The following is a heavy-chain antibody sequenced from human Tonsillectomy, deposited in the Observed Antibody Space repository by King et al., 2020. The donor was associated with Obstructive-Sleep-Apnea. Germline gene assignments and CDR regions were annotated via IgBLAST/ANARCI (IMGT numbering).Heavy chain of an antibody. J-gene: IGHJ5*02. V-gene: IGHV4-31*03. CDR3: VRYPRGELRGPT. CDR2: IHYSGST. Sequence: VQLQESGPGLVKPSQTLSLTCTVSGGSISSGGYYWSWIRQHPGKGLEWIGYIHYSGSTYYNPSLKSRVTISVDTSKNQFSLKLSSVTAADTAVYYCVRYPRGELRGPTWGQGTLVTVSS. D-gene: IGHD3-10*01. CDR1: GGSISSGGYY.